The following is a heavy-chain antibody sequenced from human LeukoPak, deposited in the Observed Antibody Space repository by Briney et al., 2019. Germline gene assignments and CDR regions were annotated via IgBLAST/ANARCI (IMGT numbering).Heavy chain of an antibody. Sequence: GGSLRLSCAASGFTVSSNYMSWVRQAPGNGLEWVSVIYSGGSTYYADSVKGRFTISRDNSKNTLYLQMNSLRAEDTAVYYCARAFNSVAGTYYFDYWGQGTLVTVSS. D-gene: IGHD6-19*01. J-gene: IGHJ4*02. CDR3: ARAFNSVAGTYYFDY. CDR1: GFTVSSNY. V-gene: IGHV3-66*01. CDR2: IYSGGST.